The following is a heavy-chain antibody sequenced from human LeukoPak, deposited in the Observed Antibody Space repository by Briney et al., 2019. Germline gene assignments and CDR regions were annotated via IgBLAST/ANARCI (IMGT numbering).Heavy chain of an antibody. J-gene: IGHJ5*02. CDR3: ARDAAYFYDSSGTRGWFDP. D-gene: IGHD3-22*01. V-gene: IGHV1-2*02. CDR2: INPNSGGT. Sequence: ASVKVSCKTSGYTFTGYYMHWVRQAPGQGLEWMGWINPNSGGTKYAQKFQGRVTMARDTSITTAYMELSRLTSDDTAVYYCARDAAYFYDSSGTRGWFDPWGQGTLVTVSS. CDR1: GYTFTGYY.